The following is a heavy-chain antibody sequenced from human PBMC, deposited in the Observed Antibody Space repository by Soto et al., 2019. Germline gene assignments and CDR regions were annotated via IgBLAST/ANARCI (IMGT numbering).Heavy chain of an antibody. V-gene: IGHV1-69*02. CDR1: GGTFSRYT. D-gene: IGHD2-15*01. Sequence: QVQLVQSGAEVKKPGSSVKVSCKASGGTFSRYTFTWVRQAPGQGLEWMGRIIPILDIPNYAQNFQGRVTITADKSTSTACMELSSLKSDDTAVYYCAIHLTGVLVLGASPPGGDNYGWDVWGQGTTVTVSS. CDR3: AIHLTGVLVLGASPPGGDNYGWDV. CDR2: IIPILDIP. J-gene: IGHJ6*02.